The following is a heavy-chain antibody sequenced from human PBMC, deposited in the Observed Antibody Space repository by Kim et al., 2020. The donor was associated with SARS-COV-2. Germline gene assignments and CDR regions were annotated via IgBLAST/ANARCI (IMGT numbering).Heavy chain of an antibody. CDR3: ARDLGSSTSNIGY. CDR1: GFTFSDYY. V-gene: IGHV3-11*04. J-gene: IGHJ4*03. D-gene: IGHD2-15*01. CDR2: ISSSGSNI. Sequence: GGSLRLSCAASGFTFSDYYMNWIRQAPGKGLEWVSYISSSGSNIYYADSVKGRFTISRDNSKNTLYLQMNSLRAEDTAVYYCARDLGSSTSNIGY.